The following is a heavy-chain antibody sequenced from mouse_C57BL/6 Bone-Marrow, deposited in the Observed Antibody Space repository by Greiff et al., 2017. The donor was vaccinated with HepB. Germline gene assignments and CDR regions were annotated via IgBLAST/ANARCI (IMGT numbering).Heavy chain of an antibody. V-gene: IGHV5-4*01. CDR2: ISDGGSYT. D-gene: IGHD1-1*01. CDR1: GFTFSSYA. Sequence: EVQRVESGGGLVKPGGSLKLSCAASGFTFSSYAMSWVRQTPEKRLEWVATISDGGSYTYYPDNVKGRFTISRDNAKNNLYLQMSHLKSEDTAMYYCARTLATVVATNFDVWGTGTTVTVSS. CDR3: ARTLATVVATNFDV. J-gene: IGHJ1*03.